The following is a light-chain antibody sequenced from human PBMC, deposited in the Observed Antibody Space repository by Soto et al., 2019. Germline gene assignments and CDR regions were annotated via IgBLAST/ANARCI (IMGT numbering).Light chain of an antibody. J-gene: IGKJ4*01. V-gene: IGKV3D-20*02. CDR1: QSVSNNY. CDR2: GAS. CDR3: QQRSNWPLT. Sequence: EIVLTQSPGTLSLSPWERATLSCRASQSVSNNYLAWYQQKPGQAPRLLIYGASNRATGIPDRFSGSGSGTDFTLTISSLEPEDFAVYYCQQRSNWPLTFGGGTKVHIK.